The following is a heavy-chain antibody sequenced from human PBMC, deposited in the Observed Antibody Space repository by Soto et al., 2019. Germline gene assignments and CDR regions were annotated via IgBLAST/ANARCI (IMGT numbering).Heavy chain of an antibody. D-gene: IGHD3-10*01. CDR1: GFTFSSYS. J-gene: IGHJ4*02. CDR2: ISSSSSYI. V-gene: IGHV3-21*01. CDR3: ARDLTRITMVRGVIPRCFDY. Sequence: GGSLRLSCAASGFTFSSYSMNWVRQAPGKGLEWVSSISSSSSYIYYADSVKGRFTISRDNAKNSLYLQMNSLRAEDTAVYYWARDLTRITMVRGVIPRCFDYWGQGTLVTVSS.